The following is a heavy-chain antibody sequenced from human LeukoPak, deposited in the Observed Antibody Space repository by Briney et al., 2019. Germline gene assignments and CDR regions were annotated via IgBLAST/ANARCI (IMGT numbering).Heavy chain of an antibody. J-gene: IGHJ4*02. Sequence: PSETLSLTCAVSGGSISSNNWWSWVRQPPGKGLEWIGNIYHSGTTHYNPSLKSRVTISVDTSKNQFSLKLSSVTAADTAVYYCARDRGGAYYYDSSGYYDYWGQGTLVTVSS. CDR3: ARDRGGAYYYDSSGYYDY. V-gene: IGHV4-4*02. CDR1: GGSISSNNW. CDR2: IYHSGTT. D-gene: IGHD3-22*01.